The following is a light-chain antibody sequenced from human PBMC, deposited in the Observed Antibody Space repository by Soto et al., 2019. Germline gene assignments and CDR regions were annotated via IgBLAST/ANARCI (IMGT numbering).Light chain of an antibody. Sequence: IALTQSPLSLSVTPGEPASISCRSSQTLLHSNGYTYLNWYLQKPGQSPQLLIYLGSNRASGVPDRFSGSGLGTDFTLKINRVQAEDVGVFYCMQGLRPMYTFGQGTKLEIK. CDR3: MQGLRPMYT. CDR1: QTLLHSNGYTY. V-gene: IGKV2-28*01. J-gene: IGKJ2*01. CDR2: LGS.